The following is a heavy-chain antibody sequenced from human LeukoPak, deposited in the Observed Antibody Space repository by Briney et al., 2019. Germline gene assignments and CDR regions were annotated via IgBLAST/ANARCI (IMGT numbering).Heavy chain of an antibody. CDR1: GVSISRYY. V-gene: IGHV4-59*01. D-gene: IGHD6-6*01. CDR3: ATYGTIAARPFDY. Sequence: AETLSLTCTVSGVSISRYYWSWIRQPPGKGLEWIGYIYYSGSTNYNPSLKSRVTISVDTSKNQFSLKLSSVTAADTAVYYCATYGTIAARPFDYWGQGTLVTVSS. CDR2: IYYSGST. J-gene: IGHJ4*02.